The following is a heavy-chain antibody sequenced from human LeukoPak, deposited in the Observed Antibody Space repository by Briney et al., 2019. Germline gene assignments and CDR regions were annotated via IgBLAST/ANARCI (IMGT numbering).Heavy chain of an antibody. V-gene: IGHV3-23*01. CDR1: GFTFSSYA. CDR2: ISGSGGST. J-gene: IGHJ4*02. D-gene: IGHD3-3*01. CDR3: AKDQVEWLLFMSQTDPPH. Sequence: PGGSLRLSCAASGFTFSSYAMSWVRQAPGKGLEWVSAISGSGGSTYYADSVKGRFTISRDNSKNTLYLQMNSLRAEDTAVYYCAKDQVEWLLFMSQTDPPHWGQGTLVTVSS.